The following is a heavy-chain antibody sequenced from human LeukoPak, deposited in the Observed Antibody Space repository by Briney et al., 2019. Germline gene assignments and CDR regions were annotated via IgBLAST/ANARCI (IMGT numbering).Heavy chain of an antibody. V-gene: IGHV3-48*03. J-gene: IGHJ5*02. CDR2: ISSSGSTI. D-gene: IGHD2-2*01. CDR3: ARGQVVPAARWFDP. CDR1: GFTFSSYE. Sequence: GGSLTLSCAASGFTFSSYEMNWVRQAPGKGLEGVSYISSSGSTIYYADSVKARFTIPRDNAKNSLYLQMNSLRAEDTAVYYCARGQVVPAARWFDPWGQGTLVTVSS.